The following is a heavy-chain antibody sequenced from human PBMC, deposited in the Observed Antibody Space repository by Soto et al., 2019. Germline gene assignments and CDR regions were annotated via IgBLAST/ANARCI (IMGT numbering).Heavy chain of an antibody. CDR3: ARNTISAAGADYYGLDV. CDR2: MSSSGVTV. CDR1: GFTFSDYY. V-gene: IGHV3-11*01. J-gene: IGHJ6*02. D-gene: IGHD6-13*01. Sequence: GSLRLSCAGSGFTFSDYYMSWIRQAPGQGLEWVSYMSSSGVTVFYADSVKGRFTISRDNAKNSLYLQMYSLRAEDSAVYYCARNTISAAGADYYGLDVWGQGTTVTVSS.